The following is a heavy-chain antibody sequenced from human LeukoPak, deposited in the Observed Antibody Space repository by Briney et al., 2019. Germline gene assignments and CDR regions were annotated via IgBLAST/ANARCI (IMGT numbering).Heavy chain of an antibody. CDR1: GGSISSGDYY. Sequence: SQTLSLTCTVSGGSISSGDYYWSWIRQPPGKGLEWIGYIYYSGSTYYNPSLKSRVTISVDTSKNQFSLKLSSVTAADTAVYYYARAVRYYDSSGYPSAIVPYYFDYWGQGTLVTVSS. CDR2: IYYSGST. D-gene: IGHD3-22*01. V-gene: IGHV4-30-4*01. J-gene: IGHJ4*02. CDR3: ARAVRYYDSSGYPSAIVPYYFDY.